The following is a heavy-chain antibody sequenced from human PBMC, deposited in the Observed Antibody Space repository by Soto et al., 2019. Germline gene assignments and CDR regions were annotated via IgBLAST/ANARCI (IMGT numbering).Heavy chain of an antibody. Sequence: SVKVSCKASGGTFSIYAISWVRQAPGQGLEWMGGIIPIFGTANYAQKFQGRVTITADESTSTAYMELSSLRSEDTAVYYCAITNGLEHFDYWGQGTLVTVSS. V-gene: IGHV1-69*13. J-gene: IGHJ4*02. CDR3: AITNGLEHFDY. D-gene: IGHD2-8*01. CDR1: GGTFSIYA. CDR2: IIPIFGTA.